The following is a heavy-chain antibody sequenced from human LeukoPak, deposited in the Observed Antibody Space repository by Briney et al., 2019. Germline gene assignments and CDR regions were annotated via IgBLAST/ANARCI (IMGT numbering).Heavy chain of an antibody. CDR1: GYSFTSYW. J-gene: IGHJ6*03. CDR2: IYPGDSDT. Sequence: GESLKISCKGSGYSFTSYWIGWVRQMPGKGLEWMGIIYPGDSDTRYSPSFQGQVTISADKSISTAYLQWSSLKASDTAMYYCARHVVPAAPVYYYYYMDVGGKGTTVTVSS. D-gene: IGHD2-2*01. V-gene: IGHV5-51*01. CDR3: ARHVVPAAPVYYYYYMDV.